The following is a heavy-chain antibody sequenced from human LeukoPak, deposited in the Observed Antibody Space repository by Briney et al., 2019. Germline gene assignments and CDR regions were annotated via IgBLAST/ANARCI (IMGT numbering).Heavy chain of an antibody. CDR3: ARVRTIVVVVHYYYYMDV. Sequence: SETLSLTCAVSGGSISSGSYYWSWIRQPAGKGLEWIGRIYTSGSTNYNPSLKRRVTISVDTSKNQSSLKLSSVTAADTAVYYCARVRTIVVVVHYYYYMDVWGKGTTVTVSS. CDR2: IYTSGST. D-gene: IGHD2-2*01. CDR1: GGSISSGSYY. J-gene: IGHJ6*03. V-gene: IGHV4-61*02.